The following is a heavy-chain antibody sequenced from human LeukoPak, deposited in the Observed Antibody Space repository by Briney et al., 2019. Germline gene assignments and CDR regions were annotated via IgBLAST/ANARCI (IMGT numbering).Heavy chain of an antibody. V-gene: IGHV1-46*01. D-gene: IGHD3-10*01. CDR3: ARDVFGLDY. J-gene: IGHJ4*02. CDR1: GYTFTSYY. Sequence: ASVKVSCKASGYTFTSYYIHWVRQAPGQGLEWMGVINSSGGGTTYAQKFQGRVTMTRDTSTSTVYMELSSLRSEDTAVYYCARDVFGLDYWGQGTLVTVSS. CDR2: INSSGGGT.